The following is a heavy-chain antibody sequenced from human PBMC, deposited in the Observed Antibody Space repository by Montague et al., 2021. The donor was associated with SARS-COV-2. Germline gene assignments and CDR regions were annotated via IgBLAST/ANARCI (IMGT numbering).Heavy chain of an antibody. V-gene: IGHV6-1*01. Sequence: CAISGDSVSSNRAAWNWIRQSPSRGLEWLGGTYYRSEWYNDYAVSVKSRITINPDTSKNQFSLQLNSVTPEDTAVYYCARGSSGYYTPRPFDYWGQGTLVTVSS. D-gene: IGHD3-22*01. CDR3: ARGSSGYYTPRPFDY. CDR2: TYYRSEWYN. CDR1: GDSVSSNRAA. J-gene: IGHJ4*02.